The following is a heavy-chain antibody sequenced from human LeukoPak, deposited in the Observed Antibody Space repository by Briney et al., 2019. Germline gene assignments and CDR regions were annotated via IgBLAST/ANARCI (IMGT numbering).Heavy chain of an antibody. J-gene: IGHJ4*02. V-gene: IGHV3-21*01. Sequence: GGSLRLSCAASGFTFSSYAMSWVRQAPGKGLEWVSSISSSSSYIYYADSVKGRFTISRDNAKNSLYLQMNSLRAEDTAVYYCARGRLGYCSGGGCTLNFDYWGQGTLVTVSS. CDR2: ISSSSSYI. D-gene: IGHD2-15*01. CDR1: GFTFSSYA. CDR3: ARGRLGYCSGGGCTLNFDY.